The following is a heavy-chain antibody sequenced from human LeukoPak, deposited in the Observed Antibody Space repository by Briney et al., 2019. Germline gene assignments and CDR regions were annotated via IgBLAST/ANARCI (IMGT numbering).Heavy chain of an antibody. V-gene: IGHV3-66*04. CDR1: GFTFSSYG. CDR2: IYSGGST. CDR3: ARHSRLDSSGYLMDV. Sequence: GGSLRLSCAASGFTFSSYGMSWVRQAPGKGLEWVSVIYSGGSTYYADSVRGRFTISRDNSKNTLYLQINSLRAEDTAVYYCARHSRLDSSGYLMDVWGKGTTVTISS. J-gene: IGHJ6*01. D-gene: IGHD3-22*01.